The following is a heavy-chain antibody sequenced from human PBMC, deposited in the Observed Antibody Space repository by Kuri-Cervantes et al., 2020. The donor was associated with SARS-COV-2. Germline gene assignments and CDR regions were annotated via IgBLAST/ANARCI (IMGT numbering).Heavy chain of an antibody. J-gene: IGHJ4*02. D-gene: IGHD6-19*01. Sequence: LSLTCAASGFTFSSYWMSWVRQAPGKGLEWVANIKQDGSEKYYVDSVKGRFTISRDNAKNSLYLQMNSLRAEDTAVYYCARDEGPFQTTDIAVAGTTDVGPPTLFDYWGQGTLVTVSS. V-gene: IGHV3-7*01. CDR1: GFTFSSYW. CDR2: IKQDGSEK. CDR3: ARDEGPFQTTDIAVAGTTDVGPPTLFDY.